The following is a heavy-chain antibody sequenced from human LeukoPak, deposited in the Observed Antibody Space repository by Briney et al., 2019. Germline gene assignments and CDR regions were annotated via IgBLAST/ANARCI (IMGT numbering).Heavy chain of an antibody. V-gene: IGHV3-21*01. CDR2: ISGSSSYI. CDR3: ARGGGYSYGYGFDY. D-gene: IGHD5-18*01. CDR1: GFTFSSYS. Sequence: GGSLRLSCAASGFTFSSYSMNWVRQAPGKGLEWVSSISGSSSYIYYADSVKGRFTISRDNAKNSLYLQMNSLRAEDTAVYYCARGGGYSYGYGFDYWGQGTLVTVSS. J-gene: IGHJ4*02.